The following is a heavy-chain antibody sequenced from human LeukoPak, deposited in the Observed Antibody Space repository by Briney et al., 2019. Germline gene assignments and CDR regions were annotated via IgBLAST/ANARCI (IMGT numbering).Heavy chain of an antibody. CDR2: INPNSGGT. J-gene: IGHJ4*02. Sequence: GASVKVSCNASRYTFTGYYMHWVRQAPGQGLEWMGWINPNSGGTDYAQKFQGRVTMTRDTSITTAYMELRRLRSDDTAVYYCARDPWGGGRWHPGAIDYWGQGTLVTVSS. CDR3: ARDPWGGGRWHPGAIDY. D-gene: IGHD2-15*01. V-gene: IGHV1-2*02. CDR1: RYTFTGYY.